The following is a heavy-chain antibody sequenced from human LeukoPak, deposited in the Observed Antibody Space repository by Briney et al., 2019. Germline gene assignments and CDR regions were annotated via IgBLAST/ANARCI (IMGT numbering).Heavy chain of an antibody. CDR3: ARGRTYYDFWSYHRSDAFDI. CDR2: IIPIFGTA. J-gene: IGHJ3*02. CDR1: GGTFSSYA. D-gene: IGHD3-3*01. V-gene: IGHV1-69*05. Sequence: ASVEVSCKASGGTFSSYAISWVRQAPGQGLEWMGGIIPIFGTANYAQKFQGRVTITTDESTSTAYMELSSLRSEDTAVYYCARGRTYYDFWSYHRSDAFDIWGQGTMVTVSS.